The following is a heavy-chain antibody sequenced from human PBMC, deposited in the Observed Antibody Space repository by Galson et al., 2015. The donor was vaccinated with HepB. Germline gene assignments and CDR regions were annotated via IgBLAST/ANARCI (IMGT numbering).Heavy chain of an antibody. D-gene: IGHD3-22*01. Sequence: SVKVSCKASGYTFTSYGISWVRQAPGQGPEWMGWISAYNGNTNYAQKLQGRVTMTTDTSTSTAYMELRSLRSDDTAVYYCARDVPDYYDSSGYYPFYVLDVWGQGTTVTVSS. CDR3: ARDVPDYYDSSGYYPFYVLDV. CDR1: GYTFTSYG. CDR2: ISAYNGNT. V-gene: IGHV1-18*04. J-gene: IGHJ6*02.